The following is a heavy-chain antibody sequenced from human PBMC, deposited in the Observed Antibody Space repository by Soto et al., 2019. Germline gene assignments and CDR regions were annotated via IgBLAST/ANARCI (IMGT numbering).Heavy chain of an antibody. D-gene: IGHD3-3*01. CDR3: VHRRLRLMDIDY. V-gene: IGHV2-5*02. J-gene: IGHJ4*02. CDR1: GFSLSTHALS. CDR2: IYWDDDK. Sequence: QITLKESGPSLVKPTQTLTLTCTFSGFSLSTHALSVGWIRQPPGKALEWLALIYWDDDKRYSPSLKNRLTITKDTSKNQVVLTMTHMDPADTDTYYSVHRRLRLMDIDYWGQGIPVTASS.